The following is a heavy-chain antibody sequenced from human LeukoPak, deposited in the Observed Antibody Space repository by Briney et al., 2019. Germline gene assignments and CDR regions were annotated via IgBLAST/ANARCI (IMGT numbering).Heavy chain of an antibody. CDR1: GFTFSSYA. Sequence: PGGSLRLSCAASGFTFSSYAMSWVRQAPGKGLEWVSATSGSGGSTYYADSVKGRFTISRDNSKNTLYLHMNSLRAEDTAVYYCAKTYSSGWPYGMDVWGQGTTVTVSS. V-gene: IGHV3-23*01. CDR2: TSGSGGST. D-gene: IGHD6-19*01. J-gene: IGHJ6*02. CDR3: AKTYSSGWPYGMDV.